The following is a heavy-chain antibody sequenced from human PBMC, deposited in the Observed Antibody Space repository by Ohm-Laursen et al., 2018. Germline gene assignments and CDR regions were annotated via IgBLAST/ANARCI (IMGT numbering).Heavy chain of an antibody. CDR1: GFTFSSYE. V-gene: IGHV3-48*03. D-gene: IGHD3-10*01. CDR3: AKTSGGASGYFDY. J-gene: IGHJ4*02. CDR2: ISSSGSTI. Sequence: SLRLSCAASGFTFSSYEMNWVRQAPGKGLEWVSYISSSGSTIYYADSVKGRFAISRDNSKNTLYLQMNTLRAEDTAVYYCAKTSGGASGYFDYWGQGTPVTVSS.